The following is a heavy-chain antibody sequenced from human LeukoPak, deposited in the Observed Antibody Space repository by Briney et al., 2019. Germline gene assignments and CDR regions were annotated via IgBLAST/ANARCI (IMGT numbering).Heavy chain of an antibody. V-gene: IGHV1-2*02. CDR3: ARDERYDSSGYPFDY. CDR2: INPNSGGT. CDR1: GYTFTGYY. J-gene: IGHJ4*02. Sequence: ASVKVSCKASGYTFTGYYMHWVRQAPGQGLEWMGWINPNSGGTNYAQKFQGRVAMTRDTSISTAYMELSRLRSDDTAVYYCARDERYDSSGYPFDYWGQGTLVTVSS. D-gene: IGHD3-22*01.